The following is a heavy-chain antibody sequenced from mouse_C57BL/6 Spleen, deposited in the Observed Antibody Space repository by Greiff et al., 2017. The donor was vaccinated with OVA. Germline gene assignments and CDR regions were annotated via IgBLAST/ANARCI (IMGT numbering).Heavy chain of an antibody. J-gene: IGHJ2*01. CDR3: ALDSSGYDY. CDR1: GYTFTDYN. V-gene: IGHV1-22*01. Sequence: EVKLMESGPELVKPGASVKMSCKASGYTFTDYNMHWVKQSHGKSLEWIGYINPNNGGTSYNQKFKGKATLTVNKSSSTAYMELRSLTSEDSAVYYCALDSSGYDYWGQGTTLTVSS. D-gene: IGHD3-2*02. CDR2: INPNNGGT.